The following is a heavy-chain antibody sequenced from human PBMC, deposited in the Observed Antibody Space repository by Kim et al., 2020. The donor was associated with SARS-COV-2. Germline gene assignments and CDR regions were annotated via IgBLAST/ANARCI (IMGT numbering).Heavy chain of an antibody. J-gene: IGHJ4*02. CDR1: GFTFSRFW. D-gene: IGHD7-27*01. V-gene: IGHV3-74*01. CDR2: INSDGSST. CDR3: ARGGQLGADYWGAQLCYFDY. Sequence: GGSLRLSCAASGFTFSRFWMHWVRQAPGKGLVWVSRINSDGSSTSYADSVKGRFTISRDNAKNTLYLQMNSLRAEDTAVYYCARGGQLGADYWGAQLCYFDYWGQGTLVTVSP.